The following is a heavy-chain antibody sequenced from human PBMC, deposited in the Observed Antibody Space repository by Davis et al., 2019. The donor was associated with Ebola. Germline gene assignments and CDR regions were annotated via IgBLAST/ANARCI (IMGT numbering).Heavy chain of an antibody. V-gene: IGHV1-46*01. J-gene: IGHJ5*02. Sequence: ASVKVSCKASGGTFSSYAISWVRQAPGQGLEWMGIINPSGGSTSYAQKFQGRVTMTRDTSTSTVYMELSSLRSEDTAVYYCARDSLVVGATITTFDPWGQGTLVIVSS. CDR2: INPSGGST. D-gene: IGHD1-26*01. CDR1: GGTFSSYA. CDR3: ARDSLVVGATITTFDP.